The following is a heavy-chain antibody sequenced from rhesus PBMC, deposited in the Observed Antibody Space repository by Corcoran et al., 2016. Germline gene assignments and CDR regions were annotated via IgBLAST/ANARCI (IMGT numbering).Heavy chain of an antibody. CDR3: ARSRWYFDL. J-gene: IGHJ2*01. CDR2: IYGRRETT. V-gene: IGHV4S10*01. Sequence: QVQLQESGPGVVKPSETLSLTCAVSGDSISDSFWWTWIRQPPGKGLGWIGYIYGRRETTYYNPCLKSRVTMSKDKSKNQFSWKLNSVPAADTAVYYCARSRWYFDLWGPGTPITISS. CDR1: GDSISDSFW.